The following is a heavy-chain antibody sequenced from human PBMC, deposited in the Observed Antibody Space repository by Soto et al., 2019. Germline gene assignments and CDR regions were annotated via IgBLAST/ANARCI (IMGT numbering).Heavy chain of an antibody. Sequence: ASVKVSCKASGYTFTGYYMHWVRQAPGQGXEWMGWINPNSGGTNYAQKFQGRVTMTRDTSISTAYMELSRLRSEDTAVYYCARDRHVLRYFDWSGGGEFDYWGQGTLVTVSS. J-gene: IGHJ4*02. CDR1: GYTFTGYY. CDR3: ARDRHVLRYFDWSGGGEFDY. CDR2: INPNSGGT. V-gene: IGHV1-2*02. D-gene: IGHD3-9*01.